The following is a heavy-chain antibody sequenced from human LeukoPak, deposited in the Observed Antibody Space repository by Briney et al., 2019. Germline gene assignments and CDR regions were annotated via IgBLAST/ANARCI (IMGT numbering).Heavy chain of an antibody. V-gene: IGHV3-33*01. D-gene: IGHD1-26*01. CDR1: GFTFSSYG. CDR2: IWYDGSNK. Sequence: GGSLRLSCAASGFTFSSYGMRWVRPAPGKGLEWVADIWYDGSNKYYADSVKGRFTISRDNSKNTLYLQMNSLRAEDTAVYYCARVRAPAHYSGSYTNMDVWGQGTTVTVSS. CDR3: ARVRAPAHYSGSYTNMDV. J-gene: IGHJ6*02.